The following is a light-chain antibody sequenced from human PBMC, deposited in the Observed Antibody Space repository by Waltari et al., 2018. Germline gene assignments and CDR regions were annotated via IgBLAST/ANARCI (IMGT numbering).Light chain of an antibody. CDR3: ATWDDSLNAWV. CDR1: SSNIGRNT. CDR2: IDN. Sequence: SVLTQPPSVSGTPGQRVTMSCSGSSSNIGRNTVTWYQQLPGTAPKLLIYIDNQRPSGVPDRFSGSRSGTSASLAISGLQSEDEADYHCATWDDSLNAWVFGGGTKLTVL. J-gene: IGLJ3*02. V-gene: IGLV1-44*01.